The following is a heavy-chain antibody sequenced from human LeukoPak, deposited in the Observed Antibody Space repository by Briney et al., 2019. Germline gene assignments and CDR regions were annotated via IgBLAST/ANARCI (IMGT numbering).Heavy chain of an antibody. CDR3: ARAITMIVVDPKNWFDP. J-gene: IGHJ5*02. CDR1: GDSISTSNSY. V-gene: IGHV4-39*01. D-gene: IGHD3-22*01. Sequence: SETLSLTCTVSGDSISTSNSYWGWIRQPPGKGLEWIGSIYYSGNTYYNASRKSRITIAVNTTKNQLSLKLRSVTAAERDLDDCARAITMIVVDPKNWFDPWGQGTLVTVSS. CDR2: IYYSGNT.